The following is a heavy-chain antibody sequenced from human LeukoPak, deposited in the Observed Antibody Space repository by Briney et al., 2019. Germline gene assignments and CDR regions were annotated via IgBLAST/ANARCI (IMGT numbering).Heavy chain of an antibody. D-gene: IGHD3-10*01. CDR3: AKPDSMVRGVITGLSSYYYGMDV. J-gene: IGHJ6*02. CDR1: GFTFSSYA. Sequence: GGSLRLSCAASGFTFSSYAMSWVRQAPGKGLEWVSAISGSGGSTYYADSVKGRFTISRDNSKNTLYLQMNSLRAEDTAVYYCAKPDSMVRGVITGLSSYYYGMDVWGQGTTVTVSS. V-gene: IGHV3-23*01. CDR2: ISGSGGST.